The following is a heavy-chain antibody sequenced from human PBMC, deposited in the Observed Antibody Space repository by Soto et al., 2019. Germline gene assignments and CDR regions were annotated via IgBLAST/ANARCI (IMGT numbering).Heavy chain of an antibody. CDR3: AKESRGIAPTVTGY. Sequence: VGSLRLSCAASGFTFSSYAMSWVRQAPGKGLEWVSAIVGGGDSTYYADSVKGRFTISRDNSKNTLHLEMNSLRAEDTAVYFCAKESRGIAPTVTGYWGQETQVTVSS. V-gene: IGHV3-23*01. D-gene: IGHD6-13*01. CDR1: GFTFSSYA. J-gene: IGHJ4*02. CDR2: IVGGGDST.